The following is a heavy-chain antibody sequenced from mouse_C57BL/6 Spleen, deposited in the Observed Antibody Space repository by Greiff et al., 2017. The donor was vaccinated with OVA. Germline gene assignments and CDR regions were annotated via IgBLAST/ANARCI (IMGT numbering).Heavy chain of an antibody. CDR2: IDPSDSET. CDR3: ARSYDYSMDY. Sequence: VQLQQPGAELVRPGSSVKLSCKASGYTFTSYWMHWVKQRPIQGLAWIGNIDPSDSETHSNQKFKDKATLTVDKTSSTAYMQLIILSSEDAAVYYCARSYDYSMDYWGKGTSVTVSS. CDR1: GYTFTSYW. D-gene: IGHD2-3*01. V-gene: IGHV1-52*01. J-gene: IGHJ4*01.